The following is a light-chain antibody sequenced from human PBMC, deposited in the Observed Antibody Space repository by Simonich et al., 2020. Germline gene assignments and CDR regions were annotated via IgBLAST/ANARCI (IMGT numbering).Light chain of an antibody. V-gene: IGKV4-1*01. CDR2: WAS. J-gene: IGKJ5*01. Sequence: DIVMTQSPDSLAVSLGERATSNCKSSQSVLYSSNNNNYLAWYQQKPGQPPKLLIYWASTRESGVPDRFSGSGSGTDFTLTISSLQAEDVAVYYCQQYYSTPITFGQGTRLEIK. CDR1: QSVLYSSNNNNY. CDR3: QQYYSTPIT.